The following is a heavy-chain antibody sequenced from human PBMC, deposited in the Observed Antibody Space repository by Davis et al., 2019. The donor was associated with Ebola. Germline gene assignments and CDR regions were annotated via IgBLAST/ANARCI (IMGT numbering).Heavy chain of an antibody. CDR1: GGSFTGYY. CDR3: ARRGYEGGQWVFDY. CDR2: INHSGST. V-gene: IGHV4-34*01. J-gene: IGHJ4*02. D-gene: IGHD6-19*01. Sequence: SQTLSLTCAVYGGSFTGYYWSWIRQPPGKGLEWIGEINHSGSTYYNPSLKSRVTISVDTSKNQFSLKLSSVTAADTAVYYCARRGYEGGQWVFDYWGQGTLVTVSS.